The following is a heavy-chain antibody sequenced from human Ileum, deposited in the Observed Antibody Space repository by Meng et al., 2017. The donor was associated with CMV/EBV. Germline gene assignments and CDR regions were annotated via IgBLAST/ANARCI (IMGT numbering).Heavy chain of an antibody. CDR3: ARGSSQVWELLHY. D-gene: IGHD1-26*01. V-gene: IGHV4-34*01. CDR2: VTRSGST. CDR1: GRSFSSYH. Sequence: QVQLQQWVAGLLNPSETLSLICVVYGRSFSSYHWTWIRQPPGKGLEWIGEVTRSGSTNYNPSLKSRLIISLDTSTNQFSLKLNSVTAADTAIYYCARGSSQVWELLHYWGQGTLVTVSS. J-gene: IGHJ4*02.